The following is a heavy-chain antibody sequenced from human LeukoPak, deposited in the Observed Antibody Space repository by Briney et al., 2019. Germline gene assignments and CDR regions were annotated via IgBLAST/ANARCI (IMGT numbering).Heavy chain of an antibody. J-gene: IGHJ4*02. D-gene: IGHD5-18*01. CDR1: GFTFSVYY. V-gene: IGHV3-11*04. CDR2: ISDSGTTT. CDR3: ARSRQMGYSYGTAY. Sequence: KPGGSLRLSCAASGFTFSVYYMSWIRQAPGKGLEWVSYISDSGTTTYYADSVRGRFTISRDNAKNLLYLQMNSLRAEDTAVYYCARSRQMGYSYGTAYLGQGNLVIVSS.